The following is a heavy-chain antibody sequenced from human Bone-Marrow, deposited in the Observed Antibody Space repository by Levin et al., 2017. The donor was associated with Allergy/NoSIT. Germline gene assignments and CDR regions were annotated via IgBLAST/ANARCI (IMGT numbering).Heavy chain of an antibody. CDR2: IYWDDDK. CDR1: GFSLSTSGVG. Sequence: SGPTLVKPTQTLTLTCTFSGFSLSTSGVGVGWIRQPPGKALEWLALIYWDDDKRYSPSLKSRLTITKDTSKNQVVLTMTNMDPVDTATYYCAHLHSRVPRIAARGFDPWGQGTLVTVSS. D-gene: IGHD6-6*01. CDR3: AHLHSRVPRIAARGFDP. J-gene: IGHJ5*02. V-gene: IGHV2-5*02.